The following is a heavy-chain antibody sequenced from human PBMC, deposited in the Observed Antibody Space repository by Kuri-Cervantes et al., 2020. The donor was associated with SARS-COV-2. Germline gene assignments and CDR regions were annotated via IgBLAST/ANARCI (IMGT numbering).Heavy chain of an antibody. CDR2: IGPSGTTK. D-gene: IGHD6-13*01. J-gene: IGHJ4*02. CDR3: AKGIPGIAAAGDY. Sequence: GGSLRLSCTASGFIFSDYYMTWIRQAPGKGLEWVSNIGPSGTTKYYADSVKGRFTISRDNSKKTMYLQLSSQRAEDTAVYYCAKGIPGIAAAGDYWGQGTLVTVSS. V-gene: IGHV3-11*04. CDR1: GFIFSDYY.